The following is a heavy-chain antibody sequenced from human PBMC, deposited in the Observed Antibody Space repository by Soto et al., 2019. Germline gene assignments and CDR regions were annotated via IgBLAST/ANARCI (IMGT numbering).Heavy chain of an antibody. CDR1: GFTFSSYA. CDR3: AKRGGPYYYDSSGYFFDY. J-gene: IGHJ4*02. Sequence: EVQLLESGGGLVQPGGSLRLSCAASGFTFSSYAMSWVRQAPGKGLEWVSAISGSGGSTYYADSVKGRFTISRDNSKNTRYLQMNSLRAEDTAVYYCAKRGGPYYYDSSGYFFDYWGQGTLVTVSS. CDR2: ISGSGGST. D-gene: IGHD3-22*01. V-gene: IGHV3-23*01.